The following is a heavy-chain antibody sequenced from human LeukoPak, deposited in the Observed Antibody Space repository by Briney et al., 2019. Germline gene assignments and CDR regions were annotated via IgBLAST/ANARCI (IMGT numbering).Heavy chain of an antibody. V-gene: IGHV3-30*04. J-gene: IGHJ6*03. CDR2: ILYDGRKK. Sequence: GRSLRLSCAASGFTFSSYAMHWVRQAPGKGLQWVAVILYDGRKKYYADSVKGRFTISRDNSKNTLYLEMNNLRGDDTAVYYCARGVGATRYYDDLYYMDVWGKGTAGTVSS. CDR3: ARGVGATRYYDDLYYMDV. D-gene: IGHD1-26*01. CDR1: GFTFSSYA.